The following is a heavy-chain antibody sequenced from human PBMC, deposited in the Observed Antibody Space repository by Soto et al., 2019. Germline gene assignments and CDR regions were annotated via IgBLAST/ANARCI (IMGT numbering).Heavy chain of an antibody. J-gene: IGHJ6*02. V-gene: IGHV4-59*01. D-gene: IGHD6-6*01. Sequence: SETLSLTCTVSGASMSNYYGSWIRQSPGRGLEHIGYVYYTGNTVYNPSLRSRVTISIDTSNNQFSLRLYSVTAADTAIYYCARIHSSSSSDMDVWGQGTTVTVSS. CDR1: GASMSNYY. CDR3: ARIHSSSSSDMDV. CDR2: VYYTGNT.